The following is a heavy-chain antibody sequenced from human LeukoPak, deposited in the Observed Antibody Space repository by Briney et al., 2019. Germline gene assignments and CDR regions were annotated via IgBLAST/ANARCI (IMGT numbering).Heavy chain of an antibody. CDR3: VREDLGIEY. D-gene: IGHD3/OR15-3a*01. V-gene: IGHV3-53*01. CDR2: LYMNDNT. Sequence: QPGGSLRLSCVSSGNIVSTNYMQWVRQAPGKGLESVSILYMNDNTYYADSVKGRFTISRDRSKKTLYLQMSSLRAEDTAVYYCVREDLGIEYWGQGTLVTVS. J-gene: IGHJ4*02. CDR1: GNIVSTNY.